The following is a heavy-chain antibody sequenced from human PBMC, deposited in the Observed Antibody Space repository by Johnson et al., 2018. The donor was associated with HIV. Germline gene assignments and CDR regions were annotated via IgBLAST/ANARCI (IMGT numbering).Heavy chain of an antibody. CDR2: INQDGREK. D-gene: IGHD2/OR15-2a*01. J-gene: IGHJ3*02. CDR1: GFTVSSNY. V-gene: IGHV3-7*01. CDR3: ARDRSKGGAFDI. Sequence: EMQLVESGGGLVQPGGSLRLSCAASGFTVSSNYMSWVRQAPGKGLEWVANINQDGREKYDVDSVKGRFTISRENAKNSLYLQMNSLRAGDTAVYYCARDRSKGGAFDIWGQGTMVTVSS.